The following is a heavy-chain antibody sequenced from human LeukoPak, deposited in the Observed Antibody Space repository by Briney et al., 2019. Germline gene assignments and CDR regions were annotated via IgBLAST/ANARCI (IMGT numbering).Heavy chain of an antibody. Sequence: GASVGVSDTASGYTFTRYYMHWVPQAPGQRLRCIGWINGNSGGINDAQKCQGSVTMASETSTSTVYMERSRLRSADTAVYSGARGRYCYRGGVGYWGQGTLVTVSS. J-gene: IGHJ4*02. CDR3: ARGRYCYRGGVGY. V-gene: IGHV1-2*02. CDR1: GYTFTRYY. D-gene: IGHD5-24*01. CDR2: INGNSGGI.